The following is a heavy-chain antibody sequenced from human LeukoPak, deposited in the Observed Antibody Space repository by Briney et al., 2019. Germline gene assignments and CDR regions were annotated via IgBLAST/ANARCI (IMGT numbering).Heavy chain of an antibody. J-gene: IGHJ4*02. Sequence: ASVKVSCKASGYTFTSYGISWVRQAPGQGLEWMGWISAYNGNTNYAQKLQGRVTMTTDTSTSTAYMELRSLGSDDTAVYYCARDGLAGYIVVVPASPFDYWGQGTLVTVSS. D-gene: IGHD2-2*01. V-gene: IGHV1-18*01. CDR2: ISAYNGNT. CDR1: GYTFTSYG. CDR3: ARDGLAGYIVVVPASPFDY.